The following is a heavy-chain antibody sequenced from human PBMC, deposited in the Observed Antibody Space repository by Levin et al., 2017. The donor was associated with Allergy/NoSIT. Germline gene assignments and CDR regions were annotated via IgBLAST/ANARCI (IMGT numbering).Heavy chain of an antibody. D-gene: IGHD3-10*01. Sequence: SGPTLVKPTQTLTLTCTPSGFSLSTSGMSVGWIRQSPGKALEWLTLIDWDDDKYYSTSLKTRLTISKDTSKNQVVLIMTNMDPVDTATYYCARMVRGVIPAFDIWGQGTTVTVSS. V-gene: IGHV2-70*01. J-gene: IGHJ3*02. CDR3: ARMVRGVIPAFDI. CDR2: IDWDDDK. CDR1: GFSLSTSGMS.